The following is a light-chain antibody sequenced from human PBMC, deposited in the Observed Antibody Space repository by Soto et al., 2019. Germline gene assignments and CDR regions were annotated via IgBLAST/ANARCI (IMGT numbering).Light chain of an antibody. Sequence: DVQMAQSPSSLSASVGDRVTITCRASQSISSYLNWYQQKPGKAPKLLIYAASSLQSGVPSRFSGSGSQKDFTLTISSLQPEDFATYYCQQSYSTPLTFGPGTKVHIK. CDR3: QQSYSTPLT. V-gene: IGKV1-39*01. CDR2: AAS. CDR1: QSISSY. J-gene: IGKJ3*01.